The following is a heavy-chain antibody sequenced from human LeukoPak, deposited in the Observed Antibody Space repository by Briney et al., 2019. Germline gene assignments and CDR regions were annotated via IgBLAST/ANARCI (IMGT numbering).Heavy chain of an antibody. CDR2: LSQDGINK. CDR1: GFTFSNYP. J-gene: IGHJ6*02. V-gene: IGHV3-30*04. CDR3: ARSPPYYDSSGYRPYYYYGMDA. D-gene: IGHD3-22*01. Sequence: GGSLRLSCEASGFTFSNYPMHWVRQAPGKGLEWWAVLSQDGINKFYADSVKGRFTNSRDNSKNTVYLQMNSVKTEDTALYYCARSPPYYDSSGYRPYYYYGMDAWGQGTTVTVSS.